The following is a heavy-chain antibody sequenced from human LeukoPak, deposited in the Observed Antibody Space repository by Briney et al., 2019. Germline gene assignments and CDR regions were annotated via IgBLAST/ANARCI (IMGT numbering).Heavy chain of an antibody. J-gene: IGHJ4*02. CDR1: GGSISSYY. D-gene: IGHD1-26*01. Sequence: SETLSPTCTVSGGSISSYYWSWIRQPPGKGLEWIGHIYYSGSTNYDPSLKSRVTISVDTSKNQFSLKLSSVTAADTAVYYCAREWEELFDYWGQGTLVTVSS. CDR3: AREWEELFDY. CDR2: IYYSGST. V-gene: IGHV4-59*01.